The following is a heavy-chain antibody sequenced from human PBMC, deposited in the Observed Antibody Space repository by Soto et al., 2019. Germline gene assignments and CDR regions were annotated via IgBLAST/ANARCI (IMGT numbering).Heavy chain of an antibody. J-gene: IGHJ6*02. V-gene: IGHV1-69*12. CDR3: ARGGVVVERLVYYGMDA. Sequence: QVQLVQSGAEVKKPGSSVKVSCKASAGTFSNYAISWVRQAPGQGLEWMGDIIPIFGTSNYAQSFQGRVTITAGEATSNAYMGLGSLRSEDTAVYYCARGGVVVERLVYYGMDAWGQGTTVTVSS. CDR1: AGTFSNYA. D-gene: IGHD2-15*01. CDR2: IIPIFGTS.